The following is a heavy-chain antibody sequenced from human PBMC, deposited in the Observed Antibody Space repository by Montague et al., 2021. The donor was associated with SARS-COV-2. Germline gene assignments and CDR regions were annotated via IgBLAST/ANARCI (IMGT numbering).Heavy chain of an antibody. CDR1: GASITTYY. V-gene: IGHV4-59*01. D-gene: IGHD3-10*01. CDR2: IFHSGHT. J-gene: IGHJ4*02. Sequence: SETLSLTCSVSGASITTYYWGWIRQAPGKGLEWIAYIFHSGHTNYNPSLKSRVAISIDTSRDQFSLGLTSITAADTAVYYCARQQYLASAYYFDYWGLGTLVTVSS. CDR3: ARQQYLASAYYFDY.